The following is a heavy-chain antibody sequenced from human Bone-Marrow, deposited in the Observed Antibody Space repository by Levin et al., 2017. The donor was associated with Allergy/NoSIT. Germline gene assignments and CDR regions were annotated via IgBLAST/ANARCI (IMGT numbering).Heavy chain of an antibody. J-gene: IGHJ1*01. D-gene: IGHD3-22*01. CDR1: GFTFSSYE. Sequence: GGSLRLSCAASGFTFSSYEMNWVRQAPGKGLEWVSYISSSGSTIYYADSVKGRFTISRDNAKNSLYLQMNSLRAEDTAVYYCATPRDDSSGYRVWIYFQHWGQGTLVTVSS. CDR2: ISSSGSTI. V-gene: IGHV3-48*03. CDR3: ATPRDDSSGYRVWIYFQH.